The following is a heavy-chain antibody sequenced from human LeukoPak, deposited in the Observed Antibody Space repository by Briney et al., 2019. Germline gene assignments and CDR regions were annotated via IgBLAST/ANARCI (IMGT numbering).Heavy chain of an antibody. J-gene: IGHJ4*02. CDR2: ISGSGVAT. D-gene: IGHD3-3*01. CDR1: GFTFSSYA. V-gene: IGHV3-23*01. CDR3: AKGNYDFWSGYPGLSYFDY. Sequence: GGSLRLSCAASGFTFSSYAMSWVRQAPGKGLEWVSAISGSGVATYYADSVKGRFTISRDNSKNTLYLQMNSLRAGDTAVYYCAKGNYDFWSGYPGLSYFDYWGQGTLVTVSS.